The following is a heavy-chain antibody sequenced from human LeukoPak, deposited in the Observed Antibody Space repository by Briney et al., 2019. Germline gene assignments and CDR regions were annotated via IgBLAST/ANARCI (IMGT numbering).Heavy chain of an antibody. V-gene: IGHV4-4*07. D-gene: IGHD6-13*01. CDR2: IYTSGST. CDR3: ARGYSSSWYYYYYMDV. J-gene: IGHJ6*03. CDR1: GVSISSYY. Sequence: SETLSLTCTVSGVSISSYYWSWIRQPAGKGLEWIGRIYTSGSTNYNPSLKSRVTMSVDTSKNQFSLKLSSVTAADTAVYYCARGYSSSWYYYYYMDVWGKGTTVTVSS.